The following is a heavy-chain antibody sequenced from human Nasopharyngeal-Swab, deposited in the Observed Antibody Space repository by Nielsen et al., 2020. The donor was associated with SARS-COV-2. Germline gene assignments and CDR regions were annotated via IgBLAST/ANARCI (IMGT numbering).Heavy chain of an antibody. CDR3: ASDSSGYSGFDI. CDR1: GFTFSDHY. Sequence: GGSLRLSCAASGFTFSDHYMSWIRQAPGKGLEWVSYISSSGSTTYYADSVKGRFTNSRDKTKNTLYLQMNSLRAEDTALYYCASDSSGYSGFDIWGQGTKVTVSS. J-gene: IGHJ3*02. D-gene: IGHD3-22*01. V-gene: IGHV3-11*01. CDR2: ISSSGSTT.